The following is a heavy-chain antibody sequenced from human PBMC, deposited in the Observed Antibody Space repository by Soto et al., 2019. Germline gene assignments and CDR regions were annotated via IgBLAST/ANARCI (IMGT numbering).Heavy chain of an antibody. CDR3: AKGYYGSRSYISY. V-gene: IGHV3-23*01. CDR1: GFTFSSYA. J-gene: IGHJ4*02. D-gene: IGHD3-10*01. CDR2: ISGSGGST. Sequence: EVQLLESGGGLVQPGGSLRLSCAASGFTFSSYAMSWVRQAPGKWLEWVSAISGSGGSTYYADSVKGRFTISRDNSKNTLYLQMNSLRAEDTAVYYCAKGYYGSRSYISYWGQGTLVIVSS.